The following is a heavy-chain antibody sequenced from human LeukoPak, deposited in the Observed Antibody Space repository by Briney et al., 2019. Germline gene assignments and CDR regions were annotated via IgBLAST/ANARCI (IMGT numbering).Heavy chain of an antibody. CDR3: ARDGQQLELAYYFDY. CDR1: GGTFSSYA. CDR2: IIPIFGTA. D-gene: IGHD6-13*01. Sequence: SVKVSCKASGGTFSSYAISWVRQTPGQGLEWMGGIIPIFGTANYAQKFQGRVTITADESTSTAYMELSSLRSEDTAVYYCARDGQQLELAYYFDYWGQGTLVTVSS. V-gene: IGHV1-69*13. J-gene: IGHJ4*02.